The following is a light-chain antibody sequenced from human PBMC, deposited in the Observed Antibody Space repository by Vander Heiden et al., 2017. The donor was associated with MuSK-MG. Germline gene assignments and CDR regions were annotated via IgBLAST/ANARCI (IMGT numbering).Light chain of an antibody. J-gene: IGKJ1*01. V-gene: IGKV1-5*01. Sequence: DIQMTQSPSTLSASVGDRVTITCRASQSISSWLAWDQQKPGKAPKLLIYDASSLASGVQQRFSGSRSGTELTLTISSLQTDDFATYYGQQSKSFLFGQGTKVEIK. CDR1: QSISSW. CDR3: QQSKSFL. CDR2: DAS.